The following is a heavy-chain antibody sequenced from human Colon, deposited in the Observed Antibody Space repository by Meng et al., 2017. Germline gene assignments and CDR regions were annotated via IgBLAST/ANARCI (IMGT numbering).Heavy chain of an antibody. CDR1: GGTFSSYA. Sequence: SVKVSCKASGGTFSSYAISWVRQAPGQGLEWMGGIIPIFGTANYAQKFQSRVTITADKSTSRAYMELSSLRSEDTAVYYCAGGEPDGFGGIAAHYNWFDPWGQGTLVTVSS. CDR2: IIPIFGTA. V-gene: IGHV1-69*06. D-gene: IGHD6-13*01. J-gene: IGHJ5*02. CDR3: AGGEPDGFGGIAAHYNWFDP.